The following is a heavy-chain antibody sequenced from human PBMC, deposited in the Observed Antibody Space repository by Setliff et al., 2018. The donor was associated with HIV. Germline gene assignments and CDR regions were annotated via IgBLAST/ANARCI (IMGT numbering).Heavy chain of an antibody. D-gene: IGHD5-12*01. CDR1: GGSINNYF. CDR3: ARDGYNYKKGTSYMDV. V-gene: IGHV4-59*01. CDR2: LYYTGRA. J-gene: IGHJ6*03. Sequence: TSETLSLTCTVSGGSINNYFWSWIRQPPGKGLEWLGCLYYTGRANYNPSLKSRLTVSVDTSKNQFSLKLSSVTAADTAVYYCARDGYNYKKGTSYMDVWGKGTTVTV.